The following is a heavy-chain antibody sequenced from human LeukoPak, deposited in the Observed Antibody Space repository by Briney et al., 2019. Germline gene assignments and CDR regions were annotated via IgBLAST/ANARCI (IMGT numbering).Heavy chain of an antibody. V-gene: IGHV4-34*01. CDR2: INRSGST. CDR3: TPYTTGNFGFDY. J-gene: IGHJ4*02. CDR1: GGSFSGYH. Sequence: PSETLSLSCAVYGGSFSGYHWSWIRQPPGKGLEWIGEINRSGSTKYNPPLKSRVTISLDTSKNQFSLKLSSVASADTAVYYCTPYTTGNFGFDYWGQGTLVTVSS. D-gene: IGHD6-19*01.